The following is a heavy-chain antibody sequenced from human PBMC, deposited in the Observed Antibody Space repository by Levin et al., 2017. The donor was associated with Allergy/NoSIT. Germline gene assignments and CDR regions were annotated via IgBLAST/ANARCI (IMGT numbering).Heavy chain of an antibody. Sequence: PGGSLRLSCAASGFTFSSYWMHWVRQAPGKGLVWVSRINSDGSSTSYADSVKGRFTISRDNAKNTLYLQMNSLRAEDTAVYYCARDSRYCSSTSCYPNRYWGFDYWGQGTLVTVSS. J-gene: IGHJ4*02. CDR3: ARDSRYCSSTSCYPNRYWGFDY. D-gene: IGHD2-2*01. CDR1: GFTFSSYW. CDR2: INSDGSST. V-gene: IGHV3-74*01.